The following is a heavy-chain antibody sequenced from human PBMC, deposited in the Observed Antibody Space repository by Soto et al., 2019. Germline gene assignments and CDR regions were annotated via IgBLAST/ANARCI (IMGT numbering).Heavy chain of an antibody. V-gene: IGHV3-9*01. CDR2: ISWNSGSI. J-gene: IGHJ4*02. Sequence: EVQLVESGGGLVQPGRSLRLSCAASGFTFDDYAMHWARQAPGKGLEWVSGISWNSGSIGYADSVKGRFTISRDNAKNSLYLQMNSLRDEDTALYYCAKGGESGYSYGRREFDYWGQGTLVTVSS. D-gene: IGHD5-18*01. CDR3: AKGGESGYSYGRREFDY. CDR1: GFTFDDYA.